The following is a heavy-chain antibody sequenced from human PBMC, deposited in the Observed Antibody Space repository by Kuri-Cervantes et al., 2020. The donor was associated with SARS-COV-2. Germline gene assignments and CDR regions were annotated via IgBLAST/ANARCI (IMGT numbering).Heavy chain of an antibody. CDR1: GFLFSASA. CDR2: VRGKANNYAT. J-gene: IGHJ6*03. CDR3: ARHLSHYYYYMDV. Sequence: GESLKISCEVSGFLFSASAIHWVRQASGKGLEWVGRVRGKANNYATAYAASVKGRFIISRDDSKNMAYLQMDSLKTEDTAVYYCARHLSHYYYYMDVWGKGTTVTVSS. V-gene: IGHV3-73*01.